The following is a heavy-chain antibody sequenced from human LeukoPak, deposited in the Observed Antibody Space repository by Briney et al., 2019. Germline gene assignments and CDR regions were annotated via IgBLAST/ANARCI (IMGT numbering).Heavy chain of an antibody. CDR3: ARGVVVLNTKLGGWEY. V-gene: IGHV4-39*07. CDR1: GGSVNTRTKY. Sequence: SETLSLTCAVSGGSVNTRTKYWGWIRQPPGKTLEWLGTIYYTGNTYYNPSLKSRLTISIDTSRNQFSLRLTSVTAADTALYFCARGVVVLNTKLGGWEYWGPRTLVTVSS. CDR2: IYYTGNT. J-gene: IGHJ4*02. D-gene: IGHD6-19*01.